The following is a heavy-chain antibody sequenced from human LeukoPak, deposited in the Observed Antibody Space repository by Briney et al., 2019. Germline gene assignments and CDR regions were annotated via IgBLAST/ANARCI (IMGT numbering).Heavy chain of an antibody. D-gene: IGHD3-10*01. V-gene: IGHV4-61*01. J-gene: IGHJ4*02. Sequence: SETLSLTCTVSGYSISSGYYWGWIRQPPGKDLEWIGYIYYSGSTNYNPSLKSRVTISVDTSKNQFSLKLSSVTAADTAAYYCARAVGYYYGSGSYYDYWGQGTLVTVSS. CDR3: ARAVGYYYGSGSYYDY. CDR2: IYYSGST. CDR1: GYSISSGYY.